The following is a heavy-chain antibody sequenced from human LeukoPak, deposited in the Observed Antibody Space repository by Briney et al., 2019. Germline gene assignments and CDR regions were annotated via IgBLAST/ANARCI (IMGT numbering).Heavy chain of an antibody. D-gene: IGHD5-18*01. CDR3: AKALDSNGYMLFDN. CDR2: INGGGDTT. V-gene: IGHV3-23*01. Sequence: GGSLRLSCAASGFTFVSYAMTWVRQAPGKGLEWVSAINGGGDTTYYADSVKGRFTVSRDKSTNTLFLQMSSLRAEDSAMYYCAKALDSNGYMLFDNWGQGTLVTVSS. CDR1: GFTFVSYA. J-gene: IGHJ4*02.